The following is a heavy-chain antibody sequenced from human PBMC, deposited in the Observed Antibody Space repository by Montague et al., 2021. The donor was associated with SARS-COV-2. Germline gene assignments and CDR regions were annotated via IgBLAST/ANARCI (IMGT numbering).Heavy chain of an antibody. Sequence: SETLSLTCIVSGGSISSSNYYWGWVRQHPGKGLEWIGCMSYVGNPFYNVPLRSRLAISLDTSKNQLSLKLRSVTATDTAVFYCVRMYVGADVPSAASSSDYWGQGTTVTVSS. CDR2: MSYVGNP. CDR1: GGSISSSNYY. J-gene: IGHJ4*02. D-gene: IGHD3-10*02. V-gene: IGHV4-39*01. CDR3: VRMYVGADVPSAASSSDY.